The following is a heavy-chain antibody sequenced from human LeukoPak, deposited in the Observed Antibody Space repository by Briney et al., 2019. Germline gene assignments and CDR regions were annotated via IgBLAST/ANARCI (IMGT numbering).Heavy chain of an antibody. D-gene: IGHD3-22*01. V-gene: IGHV1-69*08. CDR3: ARDGDYYYDSSGYYYYYYGMDV. J-gene: IGHJ6*02. CDR1: RDTFTSFY. CDR2: IIPILGTA. Sequence: GASVKVSCKGSRDTFTSFYVHWVRQAPGQGLEWMGRIIPILGTANYAQKFQGRVTITADKSTSTAYMELSSLRSEDTAVYYCARDGDYYYDSSGYYYYYYGMDVWGQGTTVTVSS.